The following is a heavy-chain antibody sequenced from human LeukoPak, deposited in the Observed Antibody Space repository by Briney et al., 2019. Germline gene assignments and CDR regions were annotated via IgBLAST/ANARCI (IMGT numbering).Heavy chain of an antibody. V-gene: IGHV3-23*01. CDR1: GFTFSNYG. J-gene: IGHJ4*02. CDR3: AKKAAYSKSVIVVVIPHPHFDY. CDR2: ISGSGGST. D-gene: IGHD3-22*01. Sequence: PGGSLRLSCAASGFTFSNYGMSWVRQAPGKGLEWVSAISGSGGSTYYADSVKGRFTISRDNSKNTLYLQMNSLRAEDTAVYYCAKKAAYSKSVIVVVIPHPHFDYWGQGTLVTVSS.